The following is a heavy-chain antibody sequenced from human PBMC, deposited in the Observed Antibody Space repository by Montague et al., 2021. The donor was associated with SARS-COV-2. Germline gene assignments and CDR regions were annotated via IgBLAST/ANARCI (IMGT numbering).Heavy chain of an antibody. Sequence: SETRSLTCTVSGGSISSSSYYWGWIRQPPGKGLEWIGSIYYSGSTYYNPSLKSRVTISVDTSKNQFSLKLSSVTAVDTAVYYCARQGDQLLLEYWFDPWGQGTLVTVSS. J-gene: IGHJ5*02. CDR1: GGSISSSSYY. V-gene: IGHV4-39*01. CDR3: ARQGDQLLLEYWFDP. CDR2: IYYSGST. D-gene: IGHD2-2*01.